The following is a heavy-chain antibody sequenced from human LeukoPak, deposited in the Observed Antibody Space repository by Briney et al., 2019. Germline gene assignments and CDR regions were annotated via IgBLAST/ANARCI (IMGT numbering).Heavy chain of an antibody. V-gene: IGHV4-4*07. J-gene: IGHJ4*02. CDR1: GGPISSYY. CDR3: ARTPIYYYDSSGYYN. Sequence: PSETLSLTCTVSGGPISSYYWSWLRQPPGKGLEWIGRISSRGSTNYNPSLKSRVTMSIDTSKNQFSLKLSSVTAADTAVYYCARTPIYYYDSSGYYNWGQGTLVTVSS. CDR2: ISSRGST. D-gene: IGHD3-22*01.